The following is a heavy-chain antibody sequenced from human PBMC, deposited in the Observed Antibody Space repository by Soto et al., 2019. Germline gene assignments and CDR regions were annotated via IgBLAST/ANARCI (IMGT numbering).Heavy chain of an antibody. Sequence: EVQLVESGGGLVQPGRPLRLSCAASGFTFDDHAMHWVRQAPGKGLEWVAGISWNEKTRVYVESVKGRFTVSRDNAKSSLYLQMNSLRPEDTAVYFCAKDKSGWSVGEVPFPLDYWGQGTLVTVSS. V-gene: IGHV3-9*01. D-gene: IGHD3-10*01. CDR3: AKDKSGWSVGEVPFPLDY. J-gene: IGHJ4*02. CDR2: ISWNEKTR. CDR1: GFTFDDHA.